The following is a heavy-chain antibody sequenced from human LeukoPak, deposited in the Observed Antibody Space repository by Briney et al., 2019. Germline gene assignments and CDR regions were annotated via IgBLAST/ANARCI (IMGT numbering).Heavy chain of an antibody. V-gene: IGHV4-39*01. CDR2: IYYSGST. CDR1: GGSISSSSYY. Sequence: SETLSLTCTVSGGSISSSSYYWGWIRQPPGKGLEWIESIYYSGSTYYNPSLKSRVTISVDTSKNQFSLKLSSVTAADTAVYYCARTGVGVTSYYYYMDVWGKGTTVTVSS. J-gene: IGHJ6*03. D-gene: IGHD4-11*01. CDR3: ARTGVGVTSYYYYMDV.